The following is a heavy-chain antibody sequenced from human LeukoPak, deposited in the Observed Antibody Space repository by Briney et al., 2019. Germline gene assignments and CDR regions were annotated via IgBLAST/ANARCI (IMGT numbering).Heavy chain of an antibody. CDR3: TRDHFTPHYDSSGRIDY. V-gene: IGHV3-49*04. CDR2: NRSKAYGGTT. D-gene: IGHD3-22*01. J-gene: IGHJ4*02. CDR1: GFTFGDYA. Sequence: PGGSLRLSCTASGFTFGDYAMSWVRQAPGKGLEWVGFNRSKAYGGTTEYAASVKGRFTISRDDSKSIAYLQMNSLKTEDTAVYYCTRDHFTPHYDSSGRIDYWGQGTLVTVSS.